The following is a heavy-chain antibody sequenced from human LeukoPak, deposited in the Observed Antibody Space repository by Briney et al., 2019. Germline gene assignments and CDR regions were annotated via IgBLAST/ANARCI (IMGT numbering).Heavy chain of an antibody. CDR2: IYSGGST. D-gene: IGHD4-17*01. CDR3: AREAVTRNYFDY. CDR1: GFTVSSNY. V-gene: IGHV3-53*01. Sequence: GGSLRLSCAASGFTVSSNYMNWVRQAPGKGLEWVSVIYSGGSTYYADSVKGRFTISGDNSKNTLHLQMNSLRAEDTAVYYCAREAVTRNYFDYWGQGTLVTVSS. J-gene: IGHJ4*02.